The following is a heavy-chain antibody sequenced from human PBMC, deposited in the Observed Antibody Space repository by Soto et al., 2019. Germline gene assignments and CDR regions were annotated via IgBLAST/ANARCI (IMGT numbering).Heavy chain of an antibody. Sequence: PSETLSLTCAVSGGSITIGNSYSCSWIRQPPGKGLEWIGSISHTGSTSYNPSLKSRLTMSVDKSKNQFSLRLSSVTAADMAVYYCARAVAPYFGTWFDPWGQGILVTVSS. CDR1: GGSITIGNSYS. J-gene: IGHJ5*02. CDR3: ARAVAPYFGTWFDP. V-gene: IGHV4-30-2*01. CDR2: ISHTGST. D-gene: IGHD3-10*01.